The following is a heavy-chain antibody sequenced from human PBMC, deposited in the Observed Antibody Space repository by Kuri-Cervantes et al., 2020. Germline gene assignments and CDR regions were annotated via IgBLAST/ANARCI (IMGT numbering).Heavy chain of an antibody. J-gene: IGHJ6*02. Sequence: ASVKVSCKASGYTFTGYYMHWVRQAPGQGLEWMGWINPNSGGTNYAQKFQGRVTISRDNAKNSLYLQMNSLRAEGTAVYYCARDGYSSSWYGSGKGYYYYGMDVWGQGTTVTVSS. CDR3: ARDGYSSSWYGSGKGYYYYGMDV. CDR1: GYTFTGYY. D-gene: IGHD6-13*01. V-gene: IGHV1-2*02. CDR2: INPNSGGT.